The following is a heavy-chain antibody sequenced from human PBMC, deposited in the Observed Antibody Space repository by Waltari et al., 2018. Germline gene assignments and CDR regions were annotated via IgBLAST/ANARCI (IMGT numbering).Heavy chain of an antibody. D-gene: IGHD3-9*01. V-gene: IGHV3-30*02. CDR2: VSIDGGTK. CDR1: GCTFRSCA. CDR3: AKEGQLGYFVE. J-gene: IGHJ4*02. Sequence: QVHLVESGGGVVQPGGSLRRSCVAAGCTFRSCAMHWVRQAPGKGLEWVAFVSIDGGTKYYTDSVRGRFTISRDNSTSTLYLQMNNLRAEDTAIYYCAKEGQLGYFVEWGQGTLVTVSS.